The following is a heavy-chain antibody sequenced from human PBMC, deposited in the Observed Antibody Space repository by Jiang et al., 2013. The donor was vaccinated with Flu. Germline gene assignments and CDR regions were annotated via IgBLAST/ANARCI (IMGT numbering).Heavy chain of an antibody. CDR2: GDST. V-gene: IGHV3-23*01. J-gene: IGHJ4*02. Sequence: GDSTYYADSVKGRFTISRDNSKTTLYLQMNSLRAEDTAVYYCAKGKYYYGSGSYIFDYWGQGTLVTVSS. CDR3: AKGKYYYGSGSYIFDY. D-gene: IGHD3-10*01.